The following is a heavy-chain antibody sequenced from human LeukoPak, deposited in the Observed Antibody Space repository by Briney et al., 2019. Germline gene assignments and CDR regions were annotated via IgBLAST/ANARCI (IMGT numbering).Heavy chain of an antibody. CDR3: ARDFFPIVDSTWYEIGY. D-gene: IGHD2-21*01. CDR1: GFTFNDYA. Sequence: GGSLRLSCVASGFTFNDYAMYWVRQAPGKGLEWVTLISYDGYDKSYADSVRGRFTISRDNSRNTLYLQMDSLRSEDTAVYYCARDFFPIVDSTWYEIGYWGQGTLVTVSS. CDR2: ISYDGYDK. J-gene: IGHJ4*02. V-gene: IGHV3-30-3*01.